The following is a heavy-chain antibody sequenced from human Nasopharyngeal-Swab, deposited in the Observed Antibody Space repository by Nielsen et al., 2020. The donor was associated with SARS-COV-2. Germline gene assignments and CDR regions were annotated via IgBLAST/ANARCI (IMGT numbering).Heavy chain of an antibody. CDR2: ISSSSSTI. D-gene: IGHD5-12*01. Sequence: VRQAPGKGLEWVSYISSSSSTIYYADSVKGRFTISRDNAKNSLYLQMNSLRAEDTAVYSCARDGGLGYSGYDTLDAFDIWGQGTMVTVSS. V-gene: IGHV3-48*04. J-gene: IGHJ3*02. CDR3: ARDGGLGYSGYDTLDAFDI.